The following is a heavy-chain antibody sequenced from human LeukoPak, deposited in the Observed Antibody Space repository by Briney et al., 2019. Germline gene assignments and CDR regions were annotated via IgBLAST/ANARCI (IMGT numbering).Heavy chain of an antibody. CDR2: IIPILGIA. CDR1: GGTFSSYA. V-gene: IGHV1-69*04. J-gene: IGHJ1*01. Sequence: GASVKVSCKASGGTFSSYAISWVRQAPGQGLEWMGRIIPILGIANYAQKLQGRVTMTTDTSTSAAYMELRSLRSDDTAVYYCARANYDTTGYYFPEYFQHWGQGTLVTVSS. CDR3: ARANYDTTGYYFPEYFQH. D-gene: IGHD3-22*01.